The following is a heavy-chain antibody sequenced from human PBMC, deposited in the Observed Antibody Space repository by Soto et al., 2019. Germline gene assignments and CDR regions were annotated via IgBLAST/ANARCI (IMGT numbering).Heavy chain of an antibody. CDR2: IYYSGST. Sequence: PSETLSLTCTVSGGSISSYYWSWIRQPPGKGLEWIGYIYYSGSTNYNPSLKSRVTISVDTSKNQFSLKLSSVTAADTAVYYCARRPYYDILTGYRLGWFDPWGQGTLVTVSS. CDR3: ARRPYYDILTGYRLGWFDP. J-gene: IGHJ5*02. V-gene: IGHV4-59*01. CDR1: GGSISSYY. D-gene: IGHD3-9*01.